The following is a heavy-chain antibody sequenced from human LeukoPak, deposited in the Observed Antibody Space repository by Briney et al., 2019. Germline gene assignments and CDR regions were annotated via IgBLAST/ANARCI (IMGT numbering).Heavy chain of an antibody. V-gene: IGHV3-53*05. Sequence: GGSLRLSCAASGFTVSSNYMSWVRQAPGKGLEWVSVIYSGGSTYYADSVKGRFTISRDNSKNTLYLQMNSLRVEDTSVYYCTKDYGSHYDYVWGSYRHPLDYWGQGTLVTVSS. D-gene: IGHD3-16*02. J-gene: IGHJ4*02. CDR2: IYSGGST. CDR3: TKDYGSHYDYVWGSYRHPLDY. CDR1: GFTVSSNY.